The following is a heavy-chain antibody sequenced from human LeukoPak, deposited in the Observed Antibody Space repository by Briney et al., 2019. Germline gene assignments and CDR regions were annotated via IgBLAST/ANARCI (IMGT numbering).Heavy chain of an antibody. V-gene: IGHV4-59*01. CDR3: ASHYGGNSGYDY. CDR1: GGSISSYY. CDR2: IYYSGST. Sequence: SETLSLTCTVSGGSISSYYWSWIRQPPGKGLEWIGYIYYSGSTNYNPSLKSRVTMSVDTSKNQFSLKLSSVTAADTAVYYCASHYGGNSGYDYWGQGTLVTVSS. D-gene: IGHD4-23*01. J-gene: IGHJ4*02.